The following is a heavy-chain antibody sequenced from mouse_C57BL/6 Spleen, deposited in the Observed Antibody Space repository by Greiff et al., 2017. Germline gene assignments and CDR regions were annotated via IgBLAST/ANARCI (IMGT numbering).Heavy chain of an antibody. J-gene: IGHJ4*01. Sequence: EVNVVESGGGLVKPGGSLKLSCAASGFTFSDYGMHWVRQAPEKGLEWVAYISSGSSTIYYADTVKGRFTISRDNAKNTLFLQMTSLRSEDTAMYYCARLSSGYAMDYWGQGTSVTVSS. V-gene: IGHV5-17*01. CDR3: ARLSSGYAMDY. CDR2: ISSGSSTI. D-gene: IGHD3-2*02. CDR1: GFTFSDYG.